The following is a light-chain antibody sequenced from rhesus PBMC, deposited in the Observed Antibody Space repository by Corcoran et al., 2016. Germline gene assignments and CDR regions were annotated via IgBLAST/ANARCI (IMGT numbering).Light chain of an antibody. J-gene: IGKJ4*01. CDR2: DAS. CDR3: QQRKSYPLT. CDR1: QGISSY. V-gene: IGKV1-38*01. Sequence: DIQLTQSPSSLSASVGDRVTITCRASQGISSYLAWYQQKSGKAPSPLIYDASNLQSGVPSRFSGSGTGTEFTLTISSLQAEEFATYYCQQRKSYPLTFGGGTKVEIK.